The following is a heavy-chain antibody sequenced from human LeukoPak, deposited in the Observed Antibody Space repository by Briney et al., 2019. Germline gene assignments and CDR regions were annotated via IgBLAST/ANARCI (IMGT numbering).Heavy chain of an antibody. Sequence: GESLKISCNGSGYSFTSYWIGWVRQMPGKGLEWLGTIYPGDSGTRYSPSFQGQVTISAHKSISTAYLQWSRLKASDTAMYYCARRARMTTVTPFDYWGQGTLVTVSS. CDR3: ARRARMTTVTPFDY. CDR2: IYPGDSGT. D-gene: IGHD4-17*01. J-gene: IGHJ4*02. CDR1: GYSFTSYW. V-gene: IGHV5-51*01.